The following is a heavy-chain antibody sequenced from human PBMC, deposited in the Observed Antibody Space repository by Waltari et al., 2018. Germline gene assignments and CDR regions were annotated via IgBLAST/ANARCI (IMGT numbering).Heavy chain of an antibody. V-gene: IGHV3-7*01. J-gene: IGHJ4*02. CDR1: GFTFSSNW. CDR3: AGDKY. CDR2: INQDGSKK. Sequence: EVQLVESGGGLVQPGGSLRFSCAASGFTFSSNWMTWVRQAPGQGLEEVANINQDGSKKDYVDSVKGRFTISRDNAKNSLYLQMNSLRAEDTAVYYCAGDKYWGQGTLVTVSS.